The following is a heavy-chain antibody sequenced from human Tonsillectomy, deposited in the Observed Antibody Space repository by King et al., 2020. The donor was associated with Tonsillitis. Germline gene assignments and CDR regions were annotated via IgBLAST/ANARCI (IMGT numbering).Heavy chain of an antibody. CDR2: IYYSGST. J-gene: IGHJ5*02. D-gene: IGHD6-13*01. CDR1: GDSISSGRHY. V-gene: IGHV4-39*02. CDR3: ARLEDSSSWYGLFDP. Sequence: QLQESGPRLVKPSETLSLTCTVSGDSISSGRHYWGWIRQSPGKGLEWIGSIYYSGSTKYIPSLKSRVSISVDMSKNHFSLNLSSVTATDSAVYYCARLEDSSSWYGLFDPWGQGTLVTVSS.